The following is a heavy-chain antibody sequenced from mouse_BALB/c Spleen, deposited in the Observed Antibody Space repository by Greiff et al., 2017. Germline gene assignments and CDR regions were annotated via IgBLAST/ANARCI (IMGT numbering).Heavy chain of an antibody. V-gene: IGHV5-12-2*01. Sequence: VQLKQSGGGLVQPGGSLKLSCAASGFTFSSYTMSWVRQTPEKRLEWVAYISNGGGSNYYPDTVKGRVSISRDNAKNTLYLQMSSLKSEGTAMYYCARHDSNWDGFAYWGQGTLVTVSA. CDR2: ISNGGGSN. D-gene: IGHD4-1*01. J-gene: IGHJ3*01. CDR3: ARHDSNWDGFAY. CDR1: GFTFSSYT.